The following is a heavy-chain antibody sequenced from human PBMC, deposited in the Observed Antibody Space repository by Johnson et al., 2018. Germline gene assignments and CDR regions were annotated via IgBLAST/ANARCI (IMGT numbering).Heavy chain of an antibody. CDR2: INPSGGGT. Sequence: QVQLVQSGAEVKKPGASVKVSCKPSGDTFTSYYIHWVRQAPGQGLEWMGVINPSGGGTHYAQKFQGRVTRTMDKSTSTVCMDLGRLRSEDKAVYLCARGEVAGYCSSDTCYSPFDIWGQGTMVTVSS. D-gene: IGHD2-15*01. CDR3: ARGEVAGYCSSDTCYSPFDI. V-gene: IGHV1-46*01. J-gene: IGHJ3*02. CDR1: GDTFTSYY.